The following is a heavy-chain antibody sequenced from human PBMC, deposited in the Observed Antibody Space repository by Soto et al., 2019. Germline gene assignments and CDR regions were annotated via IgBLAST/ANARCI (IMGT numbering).Heavy chain of an antibody. CDR2: IYYSGST. V-gene: IGHV4-31*03. Sequence: SETLSLTCTVSGGSISSGGYYWSWIRQHPGKGLEWIGYIYYSGSTYYNPSLKSRVTISVDTSKNQFSLKLSSVTAADTAVYYCARSHTYCSSTSCYWGYYYYYMDVWGKGTTVTVSS. D-gene: IGHD2-2*01. CDR3: ARSHTYCSSTSCYWGYYYYYMDV. J-gene: IGHJ6*03. CDR1: GGSISSGGYY.